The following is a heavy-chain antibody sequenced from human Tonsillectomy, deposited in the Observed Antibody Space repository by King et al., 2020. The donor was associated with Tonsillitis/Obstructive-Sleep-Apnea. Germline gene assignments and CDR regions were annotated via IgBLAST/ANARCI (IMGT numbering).Heavy chain of an antibody. Sequence: VQLVESGGGLVQPGGSLRLSCAASGFTVSGNYMSWVRQAPGKGLEWVSAIYSDGSTYYADSVKGRFTLSRVNPKNTLYVQMNSLRAEDTAVYYCARERQDGTYYYMDVWGKGTTVTVSS. CDR2: IYSDGST. J-gene: IGHJ6*03. D-gene: IGHD3/OR15-3a*01. CDR3: ARERQDGTYYYMDV. V-gene: IGHV3-66*01. CDR1: GFTVSGNY.